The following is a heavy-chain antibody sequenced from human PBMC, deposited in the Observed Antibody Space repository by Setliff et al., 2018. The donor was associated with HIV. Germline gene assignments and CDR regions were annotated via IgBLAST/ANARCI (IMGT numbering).Heavy chain of an antibody. J-gene: IGHJ6*03. D-gene: IGHD3-16*01. CDR2: SIPILGIG. V-gene: IGHV1-69*02. CDR3: ARCGAGEGRLYMDV. CDR1: GGTFSSYT. Sequence: SVKVSCKASGGTFSSYTINWVRQAPGQGLEWMGRSIPILGIGNDEQAQKFKGRVTFTADKSTSTVYMELSSLRSEDTAVYYCARCGAGEGRLYMDVWGKGTAVTVSS.